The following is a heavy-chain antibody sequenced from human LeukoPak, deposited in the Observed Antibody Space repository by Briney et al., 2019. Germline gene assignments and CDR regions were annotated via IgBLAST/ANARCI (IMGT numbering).Heavy chain of an antibody. Sequence: GGSLRLSCAASGFRFSSYAMSWVRQAPGKGLEWVSGISSSGSTIYYADSVKGRFTISRDNSNNTLYLQMNSLRAEDTAVYYCARPYCSSTSCSPAPWGQGTLVTVSS. CDR3: ARPYCSSTSCSPAP. J-gene: IGHJ5*02. CDR2: ISSSGSTI. D-gene: IGHD2-2*01. V-gene: IGHV3-23*01. CDR1: GFRFSSYA.